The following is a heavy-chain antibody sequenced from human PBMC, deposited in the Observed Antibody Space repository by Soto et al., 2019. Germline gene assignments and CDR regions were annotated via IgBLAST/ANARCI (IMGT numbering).Heavy chain of an antibody. V-gene: IGHV3-49*03. Sequence: PGGSLRLSCTASGFTFGDYAMSWFRQAPGKGLEWVGFIRSKAYGGTTEYAASVKGRFTISRDDSKSIAYLQMNSLKTEDTAVYYCTRDSAYDSSGYYPYWGQGTLVTVSS. CDR2: IRSKAYGGTT. J-gene: IGHJ4*02. D-gene: IGHD3-22*01. CDR3: TRDSAYDSSGYYPY. CDR1: GFTFGDYA.